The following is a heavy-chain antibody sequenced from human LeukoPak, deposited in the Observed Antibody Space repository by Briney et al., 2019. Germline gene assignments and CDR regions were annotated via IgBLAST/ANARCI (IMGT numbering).Heavy chain of an antibody. D-gene: IGHD2-15*01. J-gene: IGHJ6*03. V-gene: IGHV1-2*02. CDR1: GYTFTDYY. CDR3: ARVGGCSGGSCYRRGYYYYYYMDV. Sequence: ASVKVSCKASGYTFTDYYMHWVRQAPGQGLEWMGWINPNSGGTNYAQKFQGRVTMTRDTSISTAYMELSRLRSDDTAVYYCARVGGCSGGSCYRRGYYYYYYMDVWGKGTTVTVSS. CDR2: INPNSGGT.